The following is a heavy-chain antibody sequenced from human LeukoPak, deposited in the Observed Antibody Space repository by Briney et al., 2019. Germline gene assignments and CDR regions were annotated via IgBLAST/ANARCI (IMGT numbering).Heavy chain of an antibody. Sequence: GASVTVSCKASGYTFTDYYIHWVRQAPGQGLEWMGWIHPNSGDTKYAQNFQGRVTMTRDTSIDTAYMEMSSLKSDDTAVYYCARELSSPWDYDTFDYWGQGALVTVSS. D-gene: IGHD1-7*01. CDR1: GYTFTDYY. CDR3: ARELSSPWDYDTFDY. CDR2: IHPNSGDT. J-gene: IGHJ4*02. V-gene: IGHV1-2*02.